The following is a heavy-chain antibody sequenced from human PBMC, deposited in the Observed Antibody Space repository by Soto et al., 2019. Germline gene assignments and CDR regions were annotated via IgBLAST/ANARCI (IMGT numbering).Heavy chain of an antibody. D-gene: IGHD3-16*01. V-gene: IGHV2-5*02. CDR3: AHSYVCAAAEYFQY. J-gene: IGHJ1*01. CDR1: GFSLSTSGVG. Sequence: QITLKESGPTLVKPTQTLTLTCTFSGFSLSTSGVGVGWIRQPPGKALEWLALIYWDDDKRYSPALKSRLTITNDTSKNHVVLTMNNMDPVDTATYYCAHSYVCAAAEYFQYWGQGTLVTVSS. CDR2: IYWDDDK.